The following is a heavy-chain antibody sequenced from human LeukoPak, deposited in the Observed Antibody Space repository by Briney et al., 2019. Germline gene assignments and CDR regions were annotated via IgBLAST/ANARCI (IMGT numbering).Heavy chain of an antibody. Sequence: SETLSLTCAVSGGSISSSNWWSWVRQPPGKGLEWIGEIYHSGSTNYNPSLKSRVTISVDTSKNQFSLRLNAVTAADTAVYYCARGACTGPNCRISPMDVWGKGTTVTVSS. CDR1: GGSISSSNW. V-gene: IGHV4-4*02. CDR3: ARGACTGPNCRISPMDV. CDR2: IYHSGST. D-gene: IGHD2-8*02. J-gene: IGHJ6*04.